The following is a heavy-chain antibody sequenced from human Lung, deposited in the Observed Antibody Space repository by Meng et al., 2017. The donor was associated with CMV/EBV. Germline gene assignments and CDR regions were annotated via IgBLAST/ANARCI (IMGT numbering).Heavy chain of an antibody. CDR1: GDTVGSGAYY. J-gene: IGHJ4*01. V-gene: IGHV4-30-4*01. CDR3: ARMVTGGYYFDD. D-gene: IGHD2-21*02. Sequence: SLXCTVSGDTVGSGAYYWSWIRQPPGKGLEWIGYTYSTRGIFYNPSLKSRLIISLDTSKKQFSLQLKSVTAADAAVYYCARMVTGGYYFDDWGQGSLVTVSS. CDR2: TYSTRGI.